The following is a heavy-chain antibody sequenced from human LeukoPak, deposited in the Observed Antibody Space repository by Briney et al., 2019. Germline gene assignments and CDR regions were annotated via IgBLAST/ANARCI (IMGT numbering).Heavy chain of an antibody. J-gene: IGHJ4*02. CDR2: MYYSGST. CDR3: GRQGYTASYYFLDY. D-gene: IGHD1-26*01. Sequence: TSSETLSLACTVSGASISSYHWSWIRQPPGKGLEWIGYMYYSGSTNYNPSLKSRVTMSLDTSKNQFSLKLRSVTAADTAVYYCGRQGYTASYYFLDYWSQGTLVTVSS. V-gene: IGHV4-59*08. CDR1: GASISSYH.